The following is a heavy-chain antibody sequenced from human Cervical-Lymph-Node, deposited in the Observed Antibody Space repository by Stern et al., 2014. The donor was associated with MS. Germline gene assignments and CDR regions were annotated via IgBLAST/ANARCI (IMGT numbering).Heavy chain of an antibody. V-gene: IGHV2-70*04. D-gene: IGHD3-10*01. Sequence: DSGPALVSPTQPLTLTYTFSGFSLTTTGIRASLIPQPPGKSLEWIARHHWDESTVSSTSLRTRLIISKDTSKNQVVLTMTNVDPADTATYYCARTPTYRFAFDVWGQGTVVIVSS. CDR1: GFSLTTTGIR. CDR3: ARTPTYRFAFDV. J-gene: IGHJ3*01. CDR2: HHWDEST.